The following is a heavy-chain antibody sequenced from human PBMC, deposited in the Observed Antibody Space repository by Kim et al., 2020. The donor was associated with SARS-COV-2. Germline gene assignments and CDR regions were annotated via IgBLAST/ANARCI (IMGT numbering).Heavy chain of an antibody. CDR1: GFTFSSYA. Sequence: GGSLRLSCAASGFTFSSYAMTWVRQAPGKGLEWVSAISGSGGSTYYADSVKGRFTISRDNSKNTLFLQMNILRAEDTAVYYCAKAYIVLVVAATFDYWGQGTLVTVSS. J-gene: IGHJ4*02. CDR2: ISGSGGST. V-gene: IGHV3-23*01. CDR3: AKAYIVLVVAATFDY. D-gene: IGHD2-15*01.